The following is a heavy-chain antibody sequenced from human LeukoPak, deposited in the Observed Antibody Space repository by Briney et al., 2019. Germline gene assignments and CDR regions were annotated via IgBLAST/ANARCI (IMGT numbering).Heavy chain of an antibody. J-gene: IGHJ4*02. D-gene: IGHD3-22*01. V-gene: IGHV3-53*01. CDR2: IYSGGNT. Sequence: GGSLRLSCAASGFTVSSNYMSWVRQAPGKGLEWVSVIYSGGNTYYADSVKGRFTISRDNSKNTLYLQMNSLRAEDTAVYYCARTYWVITGFLDYWGQGTLVTVSS. CDR3: ARTYWVITGFLDY. CDR1: GFTVSSNY.